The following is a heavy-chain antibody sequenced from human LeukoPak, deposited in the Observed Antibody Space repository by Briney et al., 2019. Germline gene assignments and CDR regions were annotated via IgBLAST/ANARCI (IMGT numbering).Heavy chain of an antibody. CDR1: GYTFTSYG. J-gene: IGHJ4*02. Sequence: ASVKVSCKASGYTFTSYGISWVRQAPGQGLEWMGWISAYNGNTNYAQKLQGRVTMTTDTSTSTAYMELRSLRSDDTAVYYCARRYSSRNLVPYDYWGQGTLVTVSS. CDR2: ISAYNGNT. D-gene: IGHD6-13*01. CDR3: ARRYSSRNLVPYDY. V-gene: IGHV1-18*01.